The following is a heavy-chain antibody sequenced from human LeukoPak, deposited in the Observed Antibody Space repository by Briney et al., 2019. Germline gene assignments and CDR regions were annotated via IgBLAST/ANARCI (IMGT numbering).Heavy chain of an antibody. J-gene: IGHJ3*02. CDR3: TSERVVPAALDAFDI. V-gene: IGHV3-30*02. Sequence: PGGSLRLSCAASGFTFSSYGMHWVRQAPGKGLEWVAFIRYDGSNKYYADSVKGRFTISRDNSKNTLYLQMNSLRAEDTAVYYCTSERVVPAALDAFDIWGQGTMATVSS. D-gene: IGHD2-2*01. CDR1: GFTFSSYG. CDR2: IRYDGSNK.